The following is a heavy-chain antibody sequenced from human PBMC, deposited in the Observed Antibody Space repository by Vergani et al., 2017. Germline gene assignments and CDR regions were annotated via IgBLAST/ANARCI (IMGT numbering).Heavy chain of an antibody. CDR1: GGSISSYY. CDR2: IYYSGST. Sequence: QVQLQESGPGLVKPSETLSLTCTVSGGSISSYYWSWIRQPPGKGLEWIGYIYYSGSTYYNPSLKSRVTISVDTSKNQFSLKLSSVTAADTAVYYCARDRGVLEAYFDYWGQGTLVTVSS. V-gene: IGHV4-59*12. J-gene: IGHJ4*02. CDR3: ARDRGVLEAYFDY. D-gene: IGHD1-1*01.